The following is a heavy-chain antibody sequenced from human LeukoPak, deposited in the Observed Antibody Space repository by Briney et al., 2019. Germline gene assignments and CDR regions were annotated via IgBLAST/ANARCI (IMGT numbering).Heavy chain of an antibody. D-gene: IGHD3-22*01. CDR1: GFTFSSYS. CDR2: ISSSSSYM. J-gene: IGHJ4*02. Sequence: GGSLRLSCAASGFTFSSYSMNWVRQAPGKGLEWVSSISSSSSYMYYADSVKGRFTISRDNAKNSLYLQMNSLRAEDTAVYYCARDSYYYDSSGQPHFDYWGQGTLVTVSS. V-gene: IGHV3-21*01. CDR3: ARDSYYYDSSGQPHFDY.